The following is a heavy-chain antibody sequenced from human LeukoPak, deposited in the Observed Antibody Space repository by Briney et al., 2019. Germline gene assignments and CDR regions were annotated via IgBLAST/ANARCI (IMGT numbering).Heavy chain of an antibody. V-gene: IGHV4-39*01. CDR2: IYYSGST. Sequence: PSETLSLTCTVSGGSISSSSYYWGWIRQPPGKGLEWIGSIYYSGSTYYNPSLKIRVTISVDTSKYQFSLKLSSVTAADTAVYYCARNQGVVVDPFDYWGQGTLVTVSS. D-gene: IGHD3-22*01. CDR3: ARNQGVVVDPFDY. J-gene: IGHJ4*02. CDR1: GGSISSSSYY.